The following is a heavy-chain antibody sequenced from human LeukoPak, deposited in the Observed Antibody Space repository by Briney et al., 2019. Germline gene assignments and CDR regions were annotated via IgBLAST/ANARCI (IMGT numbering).Heavy chain of an antibody. D-gene: IGHD3-9*01. V-gene: IGHV1-69*05. CDR2: IIPIFGTA. J-gene: IGHJ4*02. CDR3: ARGVYYDILTGLVAADYYFDY. Sequence: GSSVKVSCTASGGTFSSYAISWVRQAPGQGLEWMGGIIPIFGTANYAQKFQGRVTITTDESMSTAYMELSSLRSEDTAVYYCARGVYYDILTGLVAADYYFDYWGQGTLVTVSS. CDR1: GGTFSSYA.